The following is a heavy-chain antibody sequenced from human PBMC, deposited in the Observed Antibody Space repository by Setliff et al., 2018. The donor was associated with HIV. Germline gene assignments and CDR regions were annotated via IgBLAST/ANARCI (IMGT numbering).Heavy chain of an antibody. CDR2: FNPIFTSP. J-gene: IGHJ4*02. D-gene: IGHD2-21*02. CDR1: GGIFTTSS. CDR3: ARGVRVTVVQGASSLDF. V-gene: IGHV1-69*13. Sequence: SVKVSCKSSGGIFTTSSINWMRQVPGQGLEWMGGFNPIFTSPDYAQKFQDRITMTADESTSTAYMELRSLTSEDTAVYFCARGVRVTVVQGASSLDFWGQGTLVTVSS.